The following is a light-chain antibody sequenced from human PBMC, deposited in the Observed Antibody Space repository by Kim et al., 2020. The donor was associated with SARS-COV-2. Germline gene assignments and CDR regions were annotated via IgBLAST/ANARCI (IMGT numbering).Light chain of an antibody. Sequence: QSALTQPRSVSGSPGQSVTISCTGSSSDIGGYNYVSWYQQHPGKAPKHMIYDVTKRPSGVPDRLSGSKSGNTASLTITGLRAEDEADYYCCSYAGRYTWVFGGGTQLTVL. V-gene: IGLV2-11*01. CDR2: DVT. CDR1: SSDIGGYNY. J-gene: IGLJ3*02. CDR3: CSYAGRYTWV.